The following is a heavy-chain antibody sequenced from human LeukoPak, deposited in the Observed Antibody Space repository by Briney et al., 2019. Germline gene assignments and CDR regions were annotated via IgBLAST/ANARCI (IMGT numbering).Heavy chain of an antibody. J-gene: IGHJ4*02. D-gene: IGHD6-19*01. CDR1: GFSISTHA. CDR3: AKDGRTGYNSGWHYIDY. Sequence: PGGSLRLSCAASGFSISTHAMSWVRQAPGKGLEWVSGITGSGDRTYYADSVKGRLTISRDTSKNTLYVEMHSLRAEGAAIYYCAKDGRTGYNSGWHYIDYWGQGTLVTVSS. V-gene: IGHV3-23*01. CDR2: ITGSGDRT.